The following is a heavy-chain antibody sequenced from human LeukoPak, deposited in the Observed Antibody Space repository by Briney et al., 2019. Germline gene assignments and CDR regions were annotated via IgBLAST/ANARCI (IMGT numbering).Heavy chain of an antibody. D-gene: IGHD4-11*01. CDR2: ISYDGSNE. V-gene: IGHV3-30*18. Sequence: GGSLRLSCAASGFTFSTYGMHWVRQAPGKGLEWVAVISYDGSNEYYADSVKGRFTISRDNSKNTLYLQMNSLRDEDTALYYCAKDPGDYSNYRFYFDYWGQGTPVTVSS. CDR1: GFTFSTYG. CDR3: AKDPGDYSNYRFYFDY. J-gene: IGHJ4*02.